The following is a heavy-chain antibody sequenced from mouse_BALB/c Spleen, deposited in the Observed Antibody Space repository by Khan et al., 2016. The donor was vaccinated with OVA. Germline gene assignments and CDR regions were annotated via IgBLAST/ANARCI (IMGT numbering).Heavy chain of an antibody. J-gene: IGHJ4*01. CDR2: INPRSGYS. Sequence: VQLQESGAELARPGASVKMSCKASGYTFTSHTMHWKMQSPGQGLEWIGYINPRSGYSNYNQKFNDKATLTADKSSSTAYMQLSSLTSGDSAVYYCARRTTGYAMDYWGQGTSVTVSS. D-gene: IGHD2-14*01. CDR3: ARRTTGYAMDY. CDR1: GYTFTSHT. V-gene: IGHV1-4*01.